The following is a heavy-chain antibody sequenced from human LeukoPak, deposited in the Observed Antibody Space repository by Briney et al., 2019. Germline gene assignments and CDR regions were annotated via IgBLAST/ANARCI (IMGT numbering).Heavy chain of an antibody. Sequence: GGSLRLSCAASGFSFSTYTMNWVRQAPGKGLEWVSVISTGSDFIYYADSMKGRFTISRDNAKNSLFLQMNSLRAEDTAVYYCAGSVRGTFFFDYWGRGTLVTVS. V-gene: IGHV3-21*01. CDR3: AGSVRGTFFFDY. D-gene: IGHD3-10*01. CDR1: GFSFSTYT. J-gene: IGHJ4*02. CDR2: ISTGSDFI.